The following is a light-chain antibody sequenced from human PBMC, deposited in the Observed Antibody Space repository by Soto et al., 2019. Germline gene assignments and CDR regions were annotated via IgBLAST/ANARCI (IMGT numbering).Light chain of an antibody. J-gene: IGLJ2*01. CDR2: RNN. CDR1: SSNIGSNY. CDR3: AAWDDSLSGPV. Sequence: QAEVTQPPSASGTPGQRVTISCSGSSSNIGSNYVYWYQQLPGTAPKLLIYRNNQRPSGVPDRFSGSKSGTSASLAISGLRSEDEADYYCAAWDDSLSGPVFGGGTKLTVL. V-gene: IGLV1-47*01.